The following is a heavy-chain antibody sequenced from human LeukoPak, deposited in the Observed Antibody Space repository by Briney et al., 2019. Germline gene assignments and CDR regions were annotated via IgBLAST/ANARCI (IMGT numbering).Heavy chain of an antibody. J-gene: IGHJ6*02. CDR3: STYSNSTLQFYFGFDV. V-gene: IGHV1-2*02. CDR1: GYTFTGYY. Sequence: ASVKVSCKTSGYTFTGYYLHWVRQAPGQGLEWMGWIRPNSGGTKNAQKFQGRVTMTRDTSISTAYMELNRLTSDHTALYYCSTYSNSTLQFYFGFDVWGQGTTVTV. D-gene: IGHD6-6*01. CDR2: IRPNSGGT.